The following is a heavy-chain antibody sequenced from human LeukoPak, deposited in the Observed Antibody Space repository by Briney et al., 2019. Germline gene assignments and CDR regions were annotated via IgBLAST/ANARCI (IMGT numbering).Heavy chain of an antibody. Sequence: SETLSLTCTVSSSSISTYYWSWIRQPPGKGLEWIGYIYYSGSTNYNPSLKSRVTISVDTSKNQFSLKLSSVTAADTAVYYCARANGWYFLIDYWGQGTLVTVSS. D-gene: IGHD6-19*01. J-gene: IGHJ4*02. CDR2: IYYSGST. CDR3: ARANGWYFLIDY. CDR1: SSSISTYY. V-gene: IGHV4-59*01.